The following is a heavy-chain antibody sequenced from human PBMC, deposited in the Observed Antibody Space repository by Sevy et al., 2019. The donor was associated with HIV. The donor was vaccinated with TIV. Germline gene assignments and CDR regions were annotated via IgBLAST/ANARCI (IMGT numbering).Heavy chain of an antibody. J-gene: IGHJ5*02. Sequence: PSETLSLTCAVYGGSFSGYYWSWIRQPPGKGLEWIGEINHSGSTNYNPSLKSRVTISVDTSKNQFSLKLSSVTAADTAVYYCAGCPTTVTNWFDPWGQGTLVTVSS. CDR2: INHSGST. CDR3: AGCPTTVTNWFDP. D-gene: IGHD4-17*01. V-gene: IGHV4-34*01. CDR1: GGSFSGYY.